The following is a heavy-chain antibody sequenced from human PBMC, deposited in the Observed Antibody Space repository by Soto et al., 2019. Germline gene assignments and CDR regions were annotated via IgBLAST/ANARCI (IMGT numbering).Heavy chain of an antibody. CDR3: ARGRYCLTGRCFPNWFDS. D-gene: IGHD7-27*01. CDR2: IYKSATT. CDR1: GDSISNLDYF. Sequence: ASETLSLTCSVSGDSISNLDYFWAWIRQPPGQALEYIGYIYKSATTYYNPSFESRVAISVDTSKSQFSLNVTSVTAADTAVYFCARGRYCLTGRCFPNWFDSWGQGALVTVSS. J-gene: IGHJ5*01. V-gene: IGHV4-30-4*01.